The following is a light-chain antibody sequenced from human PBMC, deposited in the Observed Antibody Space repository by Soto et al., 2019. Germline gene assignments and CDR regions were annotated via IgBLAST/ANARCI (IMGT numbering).Light chain of an antibody. J-gene: IGLJ1*01. V-gene: IGLV2-14*01. Sequence: QCSLTQPASVSGSPGQSITISCTGTSSDVGGYNYVSWYQQHPGKAPKLMIYEVSNRPSGVSNRFSGSKSGNTASLTISGLQAEDEADYYCRSYTSSSFYVFGTGTKVTVL. CDR3: RSYTSSSFYV. CDR1: SSDVGGYNY. CDR2: EVS.